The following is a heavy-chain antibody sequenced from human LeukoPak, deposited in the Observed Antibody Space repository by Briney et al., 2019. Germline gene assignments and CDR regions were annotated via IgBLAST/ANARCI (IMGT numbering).Heavy chain of an antibody. V-gene: IGHV4-59*01. J-gene: IGHJ4*02. CDR3: ARGLGTVTFFDY. CDR1: GGSLSGYY. Sequence: PSETLSLTCAVSGGSLSGYYWSWIRQPPGKGLECIGYIHYTGSTNYNPSLKSRVTISVDTSKNQFSLKLSSVTAADTAVYYCARGLGTVTFFDYWGQGTLVTVSS. D-gene: IGHD4-17*01. CDR2: IHYTGST.